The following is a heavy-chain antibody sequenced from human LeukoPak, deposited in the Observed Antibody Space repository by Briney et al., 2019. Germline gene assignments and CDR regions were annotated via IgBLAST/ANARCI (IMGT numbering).Heavy chain of an antibody. CDR2: IYYSGST. CDR1: GGSISSGGYY. Sequence: PSETLSLTCTVSGGSISSGGYYWTWIRQPPGKGLEWIGYIYYSGSTNYNPSLKSRVTISVDTSKNQFSLKLSSVTAADTAVYYCARGRLPLEYYYDSSGYYHNWFDPWGQGTLVTVSS. D-gene: IGHD3-22*01. V-gene: IGHV4-61*08. J-gene: IGHJ5*02. CDR3: ARGRLPLEYYYDSSGYYHNWFDP.